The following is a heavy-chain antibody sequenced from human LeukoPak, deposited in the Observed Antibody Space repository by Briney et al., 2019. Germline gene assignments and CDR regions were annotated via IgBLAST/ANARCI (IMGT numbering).Heavy chain of an antibody. V-gene: IGHV3-30-3*02. CDR2: IPYDGSNT. CDR3: AKNTKPTLVTPDF. CDR1: GFTFSSYA. D-gene: IGHD4-23*01. J-gene: IGHJ4*02. Sequence: GGSLRLSCAASGFTFSSYAMHWVRQAPGKGLEWVAVIPYDGSNTYYADSVKGRFTISRDNSKNTLYLQMNSLRAEDSAVYYCAKNTKPTLVTPDFWGQGTLVTVSS.